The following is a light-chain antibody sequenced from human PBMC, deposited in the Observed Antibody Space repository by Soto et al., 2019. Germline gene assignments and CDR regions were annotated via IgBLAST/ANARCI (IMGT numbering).Light chain of an antibody. J-gene: IGKJ1*01. CDR1: QSVSTF. CDR3: QHYNSYSEA. CDR2: DAS. V-gene: IGKV3-11*01. Sequence: EIVLTQSPATLSFSPVERSTLSFMASQSVSTFLAWYQQKPGQAPRLVIYDASNRATGIPARFSGSGSGTEFTLTISSLQPDDFATYYCQHYNSYSEAFGQGTKVDIK.